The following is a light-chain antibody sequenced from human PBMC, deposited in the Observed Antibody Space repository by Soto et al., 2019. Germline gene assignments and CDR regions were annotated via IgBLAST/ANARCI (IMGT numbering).Light chain of an antibody. Sequence: QSVLTQPRSVSGSPGQSVTISCTGTSSDVGRYKYVSWFQQHPDKAPKLILYAVSERPSGVPDRFSGSKSGSTASLTISGLHAEEEADYYCCSYGASYTWLFGGGTKLTVL. CDR3: CSYGASYTWL. CDR2: AVS. J-gene: IGLJ2*01. V-gene: IGLV2-11*01. CDR1: SSDVGRYKY.